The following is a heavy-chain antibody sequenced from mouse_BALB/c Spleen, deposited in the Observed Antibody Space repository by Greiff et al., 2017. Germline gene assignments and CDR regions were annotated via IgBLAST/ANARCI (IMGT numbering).Heavy chain of an antibody. V-gene: IGHV1S29*02. CDR3: ASGGTGSGYFDY. Sequence: VQLKQSGPELVKPGASVKISCKASGYTFTDYNMHWVKQSHGESLEWIGYIYPYNGGTGYNQKFKSKATLTVDNSSSTAYMELRSLTSEDSAVYYCASGGTGSGYFDYWGQGTTLTVSS. CDR2: IYPYNGGT. D-gene: IGHD4-1*01. J-gene: IGHJ2*01. CDR1: GYTFTDYN.